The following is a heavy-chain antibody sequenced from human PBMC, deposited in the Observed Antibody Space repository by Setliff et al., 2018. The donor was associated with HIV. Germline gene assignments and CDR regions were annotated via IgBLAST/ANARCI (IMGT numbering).Heavy chain of an antibody. CDR3: ARSDVGWFDP. CDR1: GDSVSKNSAA. CDR2: TYYRSKWSN. J-gene: IGHJ5*02. Sequence: SQTLSLTCAISGDSVSKNSAAWNWIRQSPSRGLEWLGSTYYRSKWSNEYAVSVKSRIIIYPDTSKNHFSLQLKSVNSGDTAVYYCARSDVGWFDPWGQGTLVTVSS. V-gene: IGHV6-1*01.